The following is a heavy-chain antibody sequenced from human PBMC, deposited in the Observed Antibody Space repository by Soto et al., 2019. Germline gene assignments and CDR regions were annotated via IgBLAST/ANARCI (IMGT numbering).Heavy chain of an antibody. V-gene: IGHV3-23*01. CDR3: AKGSVVVAAKFDS. CDR2: ISISGYST. Sequence: GGSLRLSCAASGFTFNNYAISWGRQAPGKGLEWVSAISISGYSTYYADSVKGRFTISRDNSKNTVYLQMNNLRAEDTAVYYCAKGSVVVAAKFDSWGQGTLVTVSS. J-gene: IGHJ4*02. CDR1: GFTFNNYA. D-gene: IGHD2-21*02.